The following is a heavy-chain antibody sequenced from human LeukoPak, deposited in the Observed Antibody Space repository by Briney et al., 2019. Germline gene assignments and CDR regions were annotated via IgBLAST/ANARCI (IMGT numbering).Heavy chain of an antibody. D-gene: IGHD6-19*01. J-gene: IGHJ4*02. CDR1: GGSISSGDYS. V-gene: IGHV4-61*08. Sequence: PSETLSLTCGVSGGSISSGDYSWSWIRQPPGKGLEWIGYIYYSGSTNYNPSLKSRVTISVDTSKNQFSLKLSSVTAADTAVYYCAGYSSGWFDYWGQGTLVTVSS. CDR2: IYYSGST. CDR3: AGYSSGWFDY.